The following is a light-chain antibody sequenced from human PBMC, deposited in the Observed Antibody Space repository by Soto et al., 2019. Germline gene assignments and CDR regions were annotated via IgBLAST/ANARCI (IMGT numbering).Light chain of an antibody. J-gene: IGLJ2*01. Sequence: QSALTQPASASGSPGQSITISCTGTSSDVGGYNYVSWYQQHPGKAPKLMIYDVSNRPSGVSNRFSGSKSGNTASLTISGLPAEDEADYYCSSYTSSSTLVVFGGGTQLTVL. CDR3: SSYTSSSTLVV. CDR1: SSDVGGYNY. V-gene: IGLV2-14*01. CDR2: DVS.